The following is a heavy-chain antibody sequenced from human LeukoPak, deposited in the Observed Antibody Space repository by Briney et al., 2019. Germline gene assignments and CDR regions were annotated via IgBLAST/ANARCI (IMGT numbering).Heavy chain of an antibody. CDR3: AKGGYYDILTGPFDY. Sequence: GGSLRLSCAASGFTFSDYYMSWIRQAPGKGLEWVSYISSSGSTIYYADSVKGRFTISRDNSKNTLYLQMNSLRAEDTAVYYCAKGGYYDILTGPFDYWGQGTLVTVSS. V-gene: IGHV3-11*04. J-gene: IGHJ4*02. CDR2: ISSSGSTI. CDR1: GFTFSDYY. D-gene: IGHD3-9*01.